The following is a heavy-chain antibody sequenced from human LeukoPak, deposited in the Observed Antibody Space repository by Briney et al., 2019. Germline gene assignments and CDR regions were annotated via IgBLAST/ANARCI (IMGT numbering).Heavy chain of an antibody. D-gene: IGHD3-22*01. Sequence: PGGSLRLSCAASGFTFSSYAMSWVRQAPGKGLEWVSAISGSGGSTYYADSVKGRFTISRDNSKNTLYLQMNSLRAEDTAVYYCAHRSYYDSSGYYYYYFDYWGQGTLVTVSS. CDR3: AHRSYYDSSGYYYYYFDY. CDR1: GFTFSSYA. V-gene: IGHV3-23*01. CDR2: ISGSGGST. J-gene: IGHJ4*02.